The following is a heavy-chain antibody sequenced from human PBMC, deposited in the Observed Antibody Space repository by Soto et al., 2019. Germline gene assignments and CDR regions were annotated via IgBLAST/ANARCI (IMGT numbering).Heavy chain of an antibody. Sequence: SETLSLTCTVSGGSISSYYWSWIRQPPGKGLEWIGYIYYSGSTNYNPSLKSRVTISVDTSKNQFSLKLSSVTAADTAVYYCARHRSYYYDSWWFDPWGQGTLVTVSS. CDR2: IYYSGST. J-gene: IGHJ5*02. V-gene: IGHV4-59*08. CDR1: GGSISSYY. D-gene: IGHD3-22*01. CDR3: ARHRSYYYDSWWFDP.